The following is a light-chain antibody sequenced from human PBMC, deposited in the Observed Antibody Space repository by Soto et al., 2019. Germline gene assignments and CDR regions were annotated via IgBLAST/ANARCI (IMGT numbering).Light chain of an antibody. J-gene: IGKJ4*01. V-gene: IGKV1-6*01. CDR2: ATY. CDR3: LQDYSYPLT. Sequence: ALQLTQSPSSLSASVGDRVTITCRASQDISTYLAWYQQKPGKAPTLLIYATYTLQSGVPSRFSGGGFGTDFTLTISSLQPEDFATYYCLQDYSYPLTFGGGTKVDIK. CDR1: QDISTY.